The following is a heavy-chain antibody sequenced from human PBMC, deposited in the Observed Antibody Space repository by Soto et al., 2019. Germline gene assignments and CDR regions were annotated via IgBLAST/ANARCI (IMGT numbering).Heavy chain of an antibody. J-gene: IGHJ4*02. Sequence: QVQLVESGGGVVQPGGSLRLSCAASGFTLGRHGMHWVRQAPGKGLGWVAVIGSDGARDSYADSMKGRFSISRDIGQNTLYLQINSLRVEDTAVYYCARDDDYPDNGLDYWGQGTLVTVSS. CDR3: ARDDDYPDNGLDY. CDR1: GFTLGRHG. CDR2: IGSDGARD. D-gene: IGHD4-17*01. V-gene: IGHV3-33*01.